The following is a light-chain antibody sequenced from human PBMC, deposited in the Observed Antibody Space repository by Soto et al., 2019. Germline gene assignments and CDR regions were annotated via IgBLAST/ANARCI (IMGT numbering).Light chain of an antibody. Sequence: IVLTQSPGPLSLSPGERATPSCRASQSVSSSYLAWYQQKPGQPPRLLIYGASSRATGIPDRVSGSGFGTDFTLTISRLEADDFAVYYCQQYGTLGQGTKVDI. CDR2: GAS. CDR1: QSVSSSY. CDR3: QQYGT. J-gene: IGKJ1*01. V-gene: IGKV3-20*01.